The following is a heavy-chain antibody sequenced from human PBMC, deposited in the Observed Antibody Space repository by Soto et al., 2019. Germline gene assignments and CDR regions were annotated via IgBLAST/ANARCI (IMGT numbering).Heavy chain of an antibody. Sequence: QVQLVPSGAEAKKPGSSVTVSCKASGGTFSSYAIRWVRQDPGQGLEWMGGIIPILGSANYAQKCQDRVTIAADESTSTTYMDLSTLSSGDAAVYYGAARERVNSFDIWGQGTMVTVSS. CDR2: IIPILGSA. V-gene: IGHV1-69*01. J-gene: IGHJ3*02. D-gene: IGHD1-26*01. CDR3: AARERVNSFDI. CDR1: GGTFSSYA.